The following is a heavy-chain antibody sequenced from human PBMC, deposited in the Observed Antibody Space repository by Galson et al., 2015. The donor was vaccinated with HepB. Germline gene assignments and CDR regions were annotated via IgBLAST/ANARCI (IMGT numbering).Heavy chain of an antibody. CDR2: MNQGGSEK. D-gene: IGHD3-10*01. J-gene: IGHJ3*02. Sequence: SLRLSCAASGFTFRNYWMSWVRQAPGKGLEWVANMNQGGSEKYYVDSVKGRFTISRDNTRNALYLQMSSLRAGDTAVYYCAWDSYRCKGCAFDIWGQGTMVTVSS. V-gene: IGHV3-7*03. CDR1: GFTFRNYW. CDR3: AWDSYRCKGCAFDI.